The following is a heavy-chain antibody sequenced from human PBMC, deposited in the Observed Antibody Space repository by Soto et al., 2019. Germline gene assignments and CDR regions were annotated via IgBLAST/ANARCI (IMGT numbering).Heavy chain of an antibody. CDR3: GGDPDSHYNDSHASSYP. D-gene: IGHD4-4*01. CDR1: GYTFTSYA. J-gene: IGHJ5*02. Sequence: ASVKVSCKASGYTFTSYAMHWVRQAPGQRLEWMGRIIPIIGIINYAQKFQGRVTISADKFTGTAYMELTGLRSDDTAVYYCGGDPDSHYNDSHASSYPWGQGTLVTVSS. CDR2: IIPIIGII. V-gene: IGHV1-69*04.